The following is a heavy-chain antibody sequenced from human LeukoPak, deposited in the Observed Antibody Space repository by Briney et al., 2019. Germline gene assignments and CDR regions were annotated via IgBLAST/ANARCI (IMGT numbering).Heavy chain of an antibody. CDR1: GFTLSSYD. CDR3: AKDLGYDFWSGYYGPDY. D-gene: IGHD3-3*01. V-gene: IGHV3-23*01. CDR2: ISGSGGGT. Sequence: TGGSLRLSCAASGFTLSSYDMSWVRQAPGKGLEWVSAISGSGGGTYYADSVKGRFTISRDNSKNTLYLQMNSLRAEDTAVYYCAKDLGYDFWSGYYGPDYWGQGTLVTVSS. J-gene: IGHJ4*02.